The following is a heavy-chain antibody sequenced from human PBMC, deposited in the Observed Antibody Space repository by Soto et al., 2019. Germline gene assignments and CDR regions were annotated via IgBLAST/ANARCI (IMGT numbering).Heavy chain of an antibody. D-gene: IGHD6-19*01. V-gene: IGHV6-1*01. CDR3: ARSIAVAKANWFDP. Sequence: SQTLSLTCAISGDSVSSNSAAWNWIRQSPSRGLEWLARTYYRSKWYNDYAVSVKSRITINPDTSKNQFSLQLNSVTPEDTAVYYCARSIAVAKANWFDPWGQGTLVTVSS. CDR2: TYYRSKWYN. CDR1: GDSVSSNSAA. J-gene: IGHJ5*02.